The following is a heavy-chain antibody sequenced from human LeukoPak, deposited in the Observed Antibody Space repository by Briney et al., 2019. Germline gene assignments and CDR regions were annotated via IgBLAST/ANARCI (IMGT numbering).Heavy chain of an antibody. CDR2: IRDSGSSI. CDR3: AKTAASMDV. D-gene: IGHD2-15*01. J-gene: IGHJ6*03. V-gene: IGHV3-11*04. Sequence: PGGSLRLSCAASGFTFSDYYMSWIRQAPGKGLEWVSHIRDSGSSIYYADSVKGRFTISRDNAKNSLYLQMNSLRAEDTAVYYCAKTAASMDVWGKGITVTVSS. CDR1: GFTFSDYY.